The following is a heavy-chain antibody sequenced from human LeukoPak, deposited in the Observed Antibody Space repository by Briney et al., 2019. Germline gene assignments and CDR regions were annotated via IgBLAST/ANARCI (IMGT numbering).Heavy chain of an antibody. Sequence: GGSLRLSCAASGFTFSTYSMNWVRQAPGKGLEWVSYISGNSSSIYDADSVKGRFAISRDNAKNSLYLQMNSLRDEDTAVYYCARVSVFGTRKYFDYWGQGTLVTVSS. CDR1: GFTFSTYS. D-gene: IGHD6-13*01. CDR3: ARVSVFGTRKYFDY. CDR2: ISGNSSSI. J-gene: IGHJ4*02. V-gene: IGHV3-48*02.